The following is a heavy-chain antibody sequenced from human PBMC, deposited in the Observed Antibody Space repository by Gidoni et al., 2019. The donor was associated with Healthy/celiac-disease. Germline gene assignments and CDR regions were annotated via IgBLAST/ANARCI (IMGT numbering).Heavy chain of an antibody. CDR2: IIPIFGTA. J-gene: IGHJ5*02. V-gene: IGHV1-69*01. CDR1: GGTFSSYA. D-gene: IGHD3-10*01. CDR3: ARDPTYYYGSGSKWFDP. Sequence: QVQLVQSGAEVKKPGSSVKVSCKASGGTFSSYAISWVRQAPGQGLEWMGGIIPIFGTANYAQKFQGRVTITADESTSTAYMELSSLRSEDTAVYYCARDPTYYYGSGSKWFDPWGQGTLVTVSS.